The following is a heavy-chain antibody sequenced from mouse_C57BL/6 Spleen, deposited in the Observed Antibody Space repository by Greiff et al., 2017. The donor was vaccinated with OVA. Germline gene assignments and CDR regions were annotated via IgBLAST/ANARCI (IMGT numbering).Heavy chain of an antibody. D-gene: IGHD1-1*01. CDR2: IYPGDGDT. CDR1: GYAFSSSW. V-gene: IGHV1-82*01. J-gene: IGHJ4*01. Sequence: QVQLQQSGPELVKPGASVKISCKASGYAFSSSWMNWVKQRPGKGLEWIGRIYPGDGDTNYNGKFKGKATLTADKSSSTAYMQLSSLTSEDSAVYFCARSHNYYYAMDYWGQGTSVTVSS. CDR3: ARSHNYYYAMDY.